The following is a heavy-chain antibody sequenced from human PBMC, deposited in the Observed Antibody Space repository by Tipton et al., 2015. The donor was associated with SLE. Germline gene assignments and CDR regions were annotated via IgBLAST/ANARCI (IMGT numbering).Heavy chain of an antibody. D-gene: IGHD3-9*01. J-gene: IGHJ3*02. Sequence: TLSLTCAVYGGSFSGYYWSWIRQPPGKGLEWIGEINHSGSTNYNPSLKSRVTISVDTSKNQFSLKLTSVTAADTAVYYCARGYSGYFYGYGAFTIWGQGTMVTVSS. CDR3: ARGYSGYFYGYGAFTI. CDR1: GGSFSGYY. V-gene: IGHV4-34*01. CDR2: INHSGST.